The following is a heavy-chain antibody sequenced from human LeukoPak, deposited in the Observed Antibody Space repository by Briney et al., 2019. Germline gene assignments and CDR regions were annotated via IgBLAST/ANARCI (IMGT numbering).Heavy chain of an antibody. Sequence: SVKVSCTASGGTFSSYAISWVRQATGQGLEWMGGIIPIFGTANYAQKFQGRVTITADESTSTAYMELSSLRSEDTAVYYCARADCSSTSCYWGYYYGMDVWGQGTTVTVSS. V-gene: IGHV1-69*01. CDR1: GGTFSSYA. D-gene: IGHD2-2*01. CDR3: ARADCSSTSCYWGYYYGMDV. CDR2: IIPIFGTA. J-gene: IGHJ6*02.